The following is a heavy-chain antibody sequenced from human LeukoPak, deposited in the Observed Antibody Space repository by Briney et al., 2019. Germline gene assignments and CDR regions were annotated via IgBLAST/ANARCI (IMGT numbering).Heavy chain of an antibody. D-gene: IGHD5-24*01. CDR2: IYYSGST. Sequence: PSETLSLTCTVSGGSISSYYWSWIRQPPGKGLEWIGYIYYSGSTNYNPSLKSRVTISVDTSKNQFSLKLSSVTAADTAVYYCARDLSGWLQLGWFDPWGQGTLVTVSS. V-gene: IGHV4-59*12. J-gene: IGHJ5*02. CDR3: ARDLSGWLQLGWFDP. CDR1: GGSISSYY.